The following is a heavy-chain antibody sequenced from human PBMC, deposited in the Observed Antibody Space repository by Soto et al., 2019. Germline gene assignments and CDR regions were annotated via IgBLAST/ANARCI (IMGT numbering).Heavy chain of an antibody. Sequence: QLQLQESGPGLVKPSETLSLTCTVSGGSISSSSYYWGWIRQPPGKGLEWIGSSYYSGSTYYNPSLKSRVTIPVDTSKNQFSLKLSSVTAADTAVYYCARLGRRITMVRGVIRRNNDYWGQGTLVTVSS. CDR1: GGSISSSSYY. D-gene: IGHD3-10*01. J-gene: IGHJ4*02. CDR3: ARLGRRITMVRGVIRRNNDY. V-gene: IGHV4-39*01. CDR2: SYYSGST.